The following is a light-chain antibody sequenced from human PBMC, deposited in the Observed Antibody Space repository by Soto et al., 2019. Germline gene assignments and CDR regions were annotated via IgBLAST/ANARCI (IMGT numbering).Light chain of an antibody. CDR2: EAS. CDR1: QSLDTW. Sequence: DIQVTQSPATLSAYVGDRVTITCRASQSLDTWLAWYQHKQGKAPKLLVYEASTSQNGVPSRFSGSGSGTEFTLTISSLQPDDVANYYCQQYSRYPYAFGQGTKLEIK. J-gene: IGKJ2*01. CDR3: QQYSRYPYA. V-gene: IGKV1-5*03.